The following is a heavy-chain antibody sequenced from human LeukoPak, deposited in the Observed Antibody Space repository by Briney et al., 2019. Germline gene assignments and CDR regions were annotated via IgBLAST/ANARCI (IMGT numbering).Heavy chain of an antibody. D-gene: IGHD3-22*01. Sequence: GRSLRLSCAASGFTFSSYEMNWVRQAPGKGLEWVSYISSSGSTIYYADSVKGRFTISRDNAKNSLYLQMNSLRAEDTAVYYCARLYDSSGYYRDYYYGMDVWGQGTTVTVSS. CDR3: ARLYDSSGYYRDYYYGMDV. CDR1: GFTFSSYE. V-gene: IGHV3-48*03. CDR2: ISSSGSTI. J-gene: IGHJ6*02.